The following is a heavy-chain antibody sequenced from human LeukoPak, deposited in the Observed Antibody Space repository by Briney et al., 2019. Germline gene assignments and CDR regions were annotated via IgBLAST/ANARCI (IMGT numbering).Heavy chain of an antibody. Sequence: PGRSLRLSCAASGFAFSNYAMHWVRQAPGKGPEWVSFISNDGTNKFDADSVKGRFSISRDNSKNTLYLHVNSLRVDDTAVYYCARGLWFGELLYSRGGIDFWGQGTLVTVSS. D-gene: IGHD3-10*01. CDR1: GFAFSNYA. J-gene: IGHJ4*02. CDR2: ISNDGTNK. CDR3: ARGLWFGELLYSRGGIDF. V-gene: IGHV3-30*04.